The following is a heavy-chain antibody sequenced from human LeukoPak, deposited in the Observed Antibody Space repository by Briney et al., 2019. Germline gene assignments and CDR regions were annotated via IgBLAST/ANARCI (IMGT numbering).Heavy chain of an antibody. CDR3: ARQAYCSSTSCYKLDQ. Sequence: PSETLSLTCTVSGGSISSSDYYWGWLRQPPGKGLEWIGSIYYTGSTYYNPSLKSRVTISVDTSKNQFSLRLNSMTAADTSVYYCARQAYCSSTSCYKLDQWGQGTLVTVSS. V-gene: IGHV4-39*01. J-gene: IGHJ4*02. D-gene: IGHD2-2*02. CDR1: GGSISSSDYY. CDR2: IYYTGST.